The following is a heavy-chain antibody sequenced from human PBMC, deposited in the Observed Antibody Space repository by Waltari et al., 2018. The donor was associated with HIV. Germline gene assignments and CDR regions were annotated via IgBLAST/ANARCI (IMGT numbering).Heavy chain of an antibody. CDR1: GFIFSSYA. D-gene: IGHD3-22*01. V-gene: IGHV3-23*01. CDR3: AKDRSYDSSGYFDY. CDR2: INGGTTGT. Sequence: EVQLLESGGDLQQPGGSLRLSCAASGFIFSSYAMSGVRRAPGRGLEWVSSINGGTTGTFYAYSVKGRFTISRDSSKNTLYLQMNSLRAEDTAVYYCAKDRSYDSSGYFDYWGEGTLVTVSS. J-gene: IGHJ4*02.